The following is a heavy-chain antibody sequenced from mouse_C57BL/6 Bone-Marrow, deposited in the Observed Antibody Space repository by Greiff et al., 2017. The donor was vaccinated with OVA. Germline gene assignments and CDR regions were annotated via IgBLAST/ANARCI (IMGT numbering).Heavy chain of an antibody. CDR1: GYTFTDYY. Sequence: EVQLQQSGPELVKPGASVKISCKASGYTFTDYYMNWVKQSHGKSLEWIGDINPNNGGTSYNQKFKGKATLTVDKSSSTAYMELRSLTSEDSAVYYCARPDGYYVTFDYWGQGTTLTVSS. V-gene: IGHV1-26*01. CDR2: INPNNGGT. CDR3: ARPDGYYVTFDY. J-gene: IGHJ2*01. D-gene: IGHD2-3*01.